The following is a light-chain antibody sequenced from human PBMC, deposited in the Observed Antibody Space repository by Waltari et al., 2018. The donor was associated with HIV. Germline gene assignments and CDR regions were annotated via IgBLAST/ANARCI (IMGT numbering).Light chain of an antibody. CDR3: VLYMGSGISV. J-gene: IGLJ3*02. Sequence: QTVVTQGPSFSVSPGGSVTLTCGLSSGSVSTSYYPSWYQQTPGQAPRTLINNTNTRSSGVPDRFSGSILGNKAALTIAGAQADDESDYYCVLYMGSGISVFGGGTKLTVL. CDR2: NTN. V-gene: IGLV8-61*01. CDR1: SGSVSTSYY.